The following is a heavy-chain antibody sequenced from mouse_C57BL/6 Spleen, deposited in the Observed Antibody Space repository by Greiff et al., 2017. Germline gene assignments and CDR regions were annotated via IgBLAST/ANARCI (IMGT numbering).Heavy chain of an antibody. CDR1: GYTFTGYW. CDR3: ARHSSGYRFAY. CDR2: ILPGSGST. V-gene: IGHV1-9*01. D-gene: IGHD3-2*02. Sequence: QVQLKESGAELMKPGASVKLSCKATGYTFTGYWIEWVKQRPGHGLEWIGEILPGSGSTNYNEKFKGKATFTADTSSNTAYMQLSSLTTEDSAIYYCARHSSGYRFAYWGQGTLVTVSA. J-gene: IGHJ3*01.